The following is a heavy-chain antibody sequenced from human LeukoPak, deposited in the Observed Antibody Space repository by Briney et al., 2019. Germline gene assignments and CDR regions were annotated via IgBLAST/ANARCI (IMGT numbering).Heavy chain of an antibody. Sequence: GGSLRLSCAASGFTFDDYAMHWVRQAPGKGLEWVSGISWNSGSIGYADSVKGRFTISRDNAKNSLYLQMNSLRAVDTALYYCAKDTSDTGMFDAFDIWGQGTMVTVSS. CDR1: GFTFDDYA. D-gene: IGHD1-14*01. V-gene: IGHV3-9*01. CDR2: ISWNSGSI. CDR3: AKDTSDTGMFDAFDI. J-gene: IGHJ3*02.